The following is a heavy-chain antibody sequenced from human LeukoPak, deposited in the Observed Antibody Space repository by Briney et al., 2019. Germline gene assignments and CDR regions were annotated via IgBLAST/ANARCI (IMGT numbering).Heavy chain of an antibody. V-gene: IGHV4-34*01. D-gene: IGHD3-3*01. Sequence: SETLSLTCAVYGGSFTGYYWTWIRQPTGKGLEWIGEINHSGRTNYNPSLKTRATISVDTANNHLSLNLSSVTAADTAVYYCARVTVYVDFHLYYDIDVWDKGTTVTVSS. CDR3: ARVTVYVDFHLYYDIDV. CDR2: INHSGRT. J-gene: IGHJ6*03. CDR1: GGSFTGYY.